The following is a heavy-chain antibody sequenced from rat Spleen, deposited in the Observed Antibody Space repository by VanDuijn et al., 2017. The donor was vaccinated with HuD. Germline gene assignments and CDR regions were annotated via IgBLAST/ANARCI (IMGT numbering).Heavy chain of an antibody. CDR1: GFTFTDFY. D-gene: IGHD1-11*01. CDR2: IINKPNGYTT. V-gene: IGHV7-7*01. J-gene: IGHJ2*01. CDR3: ARHGTTEGPYYFDY. Sequence: EVNLLESGGGLVQPGGSVRLSCTASGFTFTDFYMSWIRQPAGKAPEWLAFIINKPNGYTTEYNPSVKGRFTISRDNTQNILYLQMNTLRVEDTATYYCARHGTTEGPYYFDYWGQGVMVTVSS.